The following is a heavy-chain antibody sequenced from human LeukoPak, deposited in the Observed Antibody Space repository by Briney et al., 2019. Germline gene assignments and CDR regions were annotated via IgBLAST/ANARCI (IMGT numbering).Heavy chain of an antibody. D-gene: IGHD5-18*01. Sequence: PSETLSLTCTVSGGSISSSSYYWGWIRQPPGKGLEWIGSIYYSGSTNYNPSLKSRVTISVDTSKNQFSLKLSSVTAADTAVYYCARQGTAMVTAFDYWGQGTLVTVSS. J-gene: IGHJ4*02. CDR3: ARQGTAMVTAFDY. CDR2: IYYSGST. V-gene: IGHV4-39*01. CDR1: GGSISSSSYY.